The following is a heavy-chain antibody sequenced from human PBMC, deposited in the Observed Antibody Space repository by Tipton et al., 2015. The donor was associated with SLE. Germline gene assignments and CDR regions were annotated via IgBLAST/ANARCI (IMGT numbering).Heavy chain of an antibody. V-gene: IGHV3-9*01. Sequence: SLRLSCAASGFTFDDYAMHWVRQAPGKGLEWVSGISWNSGSIGYADSVKGRFTISRDNAKNSLYLQMNSLRAEDTAVYYCARSRVYSSGHRFFDYWGQGTLVTVSS. D-gene: IGHD6-19*01. J-gene: IGHJ4*02. CDR1: GFTFDDYA. CDR3: ARSRVYSSGHRFFDY. CDR2: ISWNSGSI.